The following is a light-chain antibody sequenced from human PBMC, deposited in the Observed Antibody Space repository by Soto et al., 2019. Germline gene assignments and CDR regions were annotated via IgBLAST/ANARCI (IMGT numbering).Light chain of an antibody. V-gene: IGKV1-5*03. CDR3: QQSYSTPWT. J-gene: IGKJ5*01. CDR1: QSISSW. CDR2: KAS. Sequence: DIQMTQSPSTLSASVGDRVTITCRASQSISSWLAWYQQKPGKAPKLLIYKASSLESGVPSRFSGSGSGTDFTLTISSLQPEDFATYYCQQSYSTPWTFGQGTRLEIK.